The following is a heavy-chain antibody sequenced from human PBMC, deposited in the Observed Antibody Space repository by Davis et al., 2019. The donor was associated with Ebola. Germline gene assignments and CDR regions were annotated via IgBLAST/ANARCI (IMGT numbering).Heavy chain of an antibody. CDR1: GFTFSTCT. J-gene: IGHJ4*02. V-gene: IGHV3-48*02. Sequence: PGGSLRLSCTASGFTFSTCTMNWVRQAPGKGLEWLSYISTTSGTIFYADSVKGRFTVSRDNAKNSLYLQMNSLRDEDTAVYYCAKAGGRLWFGDYAYWGQGTLVTVSS. CDR3: AKAGGRLWFGDYAY. D-gene: IGHD3-10*01. CDR2: ISTTSGTI.